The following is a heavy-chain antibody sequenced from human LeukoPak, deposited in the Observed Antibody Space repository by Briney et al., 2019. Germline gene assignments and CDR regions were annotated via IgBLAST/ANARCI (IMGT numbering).Heavy chain of an antibody. CDR3: AKDIKRYYDSSGTDAFDT. D-gene: IGHD3-22*01. V-gene: IGHV3-9*01. CDR2: ISWNSGSI. J-gene: IGHJ3*02. Sequence: GGSLRLSCAASGFTFDDYAMHWVRQAPGKGLEWVSGISWNSGSIGYADSVKGRFTISRDNAKNSLYLQMNSLRAEDTALYYCAKDIKRYYDSSGTDAFDTWGQGTMVTVSS. CDR1: GFTFDDYA.